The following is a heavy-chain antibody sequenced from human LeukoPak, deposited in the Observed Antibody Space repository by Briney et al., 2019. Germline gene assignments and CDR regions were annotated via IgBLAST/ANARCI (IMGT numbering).Heavy chain of an antibody. Sequence: GGSLRLSCAASGFVFDTYGMHWVRQAPGKGLEWVANINQDGTEKNYVDSVKGRFTISRDNAKNSLFLQMNSLRAEDTAVYYCARNMGDYWGQGTLVTVSS. CDR2: INQDGTEK. V-gene: IGHV3-7*04. J-gene: IGHJ4*02. CDR3: ARNMGDY. D-gene: IGHD2/OR15-2a*01. CDR1: GFVFDTYG.